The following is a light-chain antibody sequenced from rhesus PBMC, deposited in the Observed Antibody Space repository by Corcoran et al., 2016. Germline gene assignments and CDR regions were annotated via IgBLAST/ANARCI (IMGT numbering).Light chain of an antibody. CDR1: PDISNW. V-gene: IGKV1-69*01. CDR3: QQHDNSPFT. CDR2: RAS. Sequence: DIQMTQSPSSLSASVGDRVTIPCRASPDISNWLAWYQQKPGKAPKIIIYRASNLEIGVPSRFSASGSGTDFTLTISSLQPEDIATYYCQQHDNSPFTFGPGTKLDIK. J-gene: IGKJ3*01.